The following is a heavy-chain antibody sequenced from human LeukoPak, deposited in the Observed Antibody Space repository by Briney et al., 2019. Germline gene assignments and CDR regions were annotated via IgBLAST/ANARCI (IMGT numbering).Heavy chain of an antibody. V-gene: IGHV4-61*08. CDR2: IYYSGST. CDR3: AGQPRYFGFVDY. Sequence: SETLSLTCTVSGGSISSGGYYWSWIRQHPGKGLEWIGYIYYSGSTNYNPSLKSRVTISVDTSKNQFSLKLSSVTAADTAVYYCAGQPRYFGFVDYWGQGTLVTVSS. J-gene: IGHJ4*02. D-gene: IGHD3-9*01. CDR1: GGSISSGGYY.